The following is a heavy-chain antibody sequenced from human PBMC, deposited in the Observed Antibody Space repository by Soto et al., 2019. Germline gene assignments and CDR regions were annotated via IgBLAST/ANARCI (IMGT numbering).Heavy chain of an antibody. V-gene: IGHV5-51*01. CDR1: GYSFTSYW. D-gene: IGHD3-10*01. CDR3: ARPQSYGSGSPISYGMDV. J-gene: IGHJ6*02. Sequence: EVQLVQSGAEVKKPGESLKISCKGSGYSFTSYWIGWVRQMPGKGLEWMGIISPGDSDTRYSPSFQGQVTISADKSISTAYLQWSSLKDSDTAMYYWARPQSYGSGSPISYGMDVWGQGTTVTVSS. CDR2: ISPGDSDT.